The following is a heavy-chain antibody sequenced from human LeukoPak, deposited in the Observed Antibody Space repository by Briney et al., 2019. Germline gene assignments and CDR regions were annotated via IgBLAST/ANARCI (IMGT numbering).Heavy chain of an antibody. Sequence: PGGSLRLSCAASGFTFSSYWMHWVRQAPGNGLVWVSRINSDGSSTSYADSVNGRFTISRDNARNTLYLQMNSLRAEDTAVYYCARDLYGDYDLDYWGQGTLVTVSS. CDR1: GFTFSSYW. CDR3: ARDLYGDYDLDY. V-gene: IGHV3-74*01. D-gene: IGHD4-17*01. CDR2: INSDGSST. J-gene: IGHJ4*02.